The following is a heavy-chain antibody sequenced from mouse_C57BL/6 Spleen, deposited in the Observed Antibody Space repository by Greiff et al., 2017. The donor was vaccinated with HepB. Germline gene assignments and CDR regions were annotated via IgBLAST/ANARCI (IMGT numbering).Heavy chain of an antibody. CDR1: GYTFTSYG. CDR3: AKGYYGSSSLYFDY. CDR2: IYPRSGNT. V-gene: IGHV1-81*01. Sequence: VQLQQSVAELARPGASVKLSCKASGYTFTSYGISWVKQRTGQGLEWIGEIYPRSGNTYYNEKFKGKATLTADKSSSTAYMELRSLTSEDSAVYFCAKGYYGSSSLYFDYWGQGTTLTVSS. J-gene: IGHJ2*01. D-gene: IGHD1-1*01.